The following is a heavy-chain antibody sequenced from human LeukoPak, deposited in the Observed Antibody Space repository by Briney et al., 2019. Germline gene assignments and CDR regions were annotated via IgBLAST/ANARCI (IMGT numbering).Heavy chain of an antibody. Sequence: GGSLRLSCAASGFTFSSYWMSWVRQAPGKGLEWVSVIYSGGHTYYADSVKGRFIISRDSSKNTLYLQMNSLRAEDTAMYYCASSRTAYIGFDYWGQGTLVTVSS. V-gene: IGHV3-66*01. CDR2: IYSGGHT. CDR3: ASSRTAYIGFDY. D-gene: IGHD5-18*01. J-gene: IGHJ4*02. CDR1: GFTFSSYW.